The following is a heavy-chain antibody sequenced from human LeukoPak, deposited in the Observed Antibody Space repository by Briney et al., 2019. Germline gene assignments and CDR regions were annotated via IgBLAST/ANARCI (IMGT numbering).Heavy chain of an antibody. J-gene: IGHJ4*02. CDR1: GFTFSSYA. V-gene: IGHV3-23*03. CDR3: AKDNLWFGELLYLFDY. Sequence: GGSLRLSCAASGFTFSSYAMSWVRQAPGKGLEWVSVINNSGGSTYYADSVKGRFTISRDNSKNTLHLQMNSLRAEDTAVYYCAKDNLWFGELLYLFDYWGQGTLVTVSS. CDR2: INNSGGST. D-gene: IGHD3-10*01.